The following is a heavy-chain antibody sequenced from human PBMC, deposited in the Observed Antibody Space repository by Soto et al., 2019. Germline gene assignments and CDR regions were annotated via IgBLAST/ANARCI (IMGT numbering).Heavy chain of an antibody. Sequence: QVHLQESGPGLVKPSGTLSLICTVSGNSMFNYYWSWIRQPAGKGLEWIGRVYTDGTAIYNPSLTSRVNMSVDMSQNQSSPNVNSVPAADTAVYYSAKGGFVAGDYMHHGMDVWGQGATVIVS. CDR3: AKGGFVAGDYMHHGMDV. D-gene: IGHD4-17*01. J-gene: IGHJ6*02. CDR2: VYTDGTA. CDR1: GNSMFNYY. V-gene: IGHV4-4*07.